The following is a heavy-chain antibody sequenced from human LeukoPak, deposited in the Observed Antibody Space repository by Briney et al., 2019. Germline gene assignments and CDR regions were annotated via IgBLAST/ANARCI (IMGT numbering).Heavy chain of an antibody. CDR3: ARDPRPEYSSGWHYFDS. CDR2: MSASGDKT. D-gene: IGHD6-19*01. V-gene: IGHV3-23*01. CDR1: GFTFTNSA. Sequence: PGGSLRLSCAGSGFTFTNSAMSWVRQAPGKGLEWVSGMSASGDKTFYADSVKGRFTISRDNSKNTLYLQMNRLRADDTALYYCARDPRPEYSSGWHYFDSWGQGTLVTVSS. J-gene: IGHJ4*02.